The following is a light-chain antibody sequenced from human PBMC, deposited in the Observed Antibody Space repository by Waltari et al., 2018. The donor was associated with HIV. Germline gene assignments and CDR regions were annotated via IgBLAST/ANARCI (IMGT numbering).Light chain of an antibody. V-gene: IGLV2-8*01. CDR3: SSYAGSNNLV. CDR1: SSDVGGYNY. J-gene: IGLJ2*01. Sequence: QSALTQPPSASGSPGQSVTISCTGTSSDVGGYNYVPWYQQHPGKAPKLMIHEVSKRPSGVPDRFSGSKSGNTASLTVSGLQAEDEADYYGSSYAGSNNLVFGGGTKLTVL. CDR2: EVS.